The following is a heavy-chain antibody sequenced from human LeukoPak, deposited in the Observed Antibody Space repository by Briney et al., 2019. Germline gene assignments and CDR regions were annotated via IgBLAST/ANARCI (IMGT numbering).Heavy chain of an antibody. J-gene: IGHJ4*02. D-gene: IGHD6-19*01. CDR3: ARDIAVAGTDYDY. CDR1: GYTFTGYY. Sequence: ASVKVSCKASGYTFTGYYMHWVRQAPGQGLEWMGWINPNSGGTNYAQKFQGRVTMTRDTSISTAYMELSRLRSDDTAAYYCARDIAVAGTDYDYWGQGTLVTVSS. V-gene: IGHV1-2*02. CDR2: INPNSGGT.